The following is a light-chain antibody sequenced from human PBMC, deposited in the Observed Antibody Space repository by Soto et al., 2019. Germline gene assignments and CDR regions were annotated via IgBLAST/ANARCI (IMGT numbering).Light chain of an antibody. V-gene: IGKV3-20*01. CDR1: QSVSSSY. J-gene: IGKJ3*01. CDR3: QHYSSSPPEFT. CDR2: GAS. Sequence: EIVLTQSPATLSLSPGERATLSCRASQSVSSSYLAWYQQRPGQAPRLLIFGASYRATGIPDRFSGSGSGTDFTLTISRLEPEDFAVYYCQHYSSSPPEFTFGPGNKVDSK.